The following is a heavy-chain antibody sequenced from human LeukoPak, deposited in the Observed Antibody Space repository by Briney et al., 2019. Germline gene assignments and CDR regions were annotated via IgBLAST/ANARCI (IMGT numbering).Heavy chain of an antibody. CDR1: GFMFNGYS. CDR3: ARWGLGPSFDY. Sequence: PGGSLRLSCAASGFMFNGYSMTWVRQAPGKGLEWVSYISGGSDYIFYTDSVKGRFTISRDNAKKSLYLQLNSLRVEDTAVYYCARWGLGPSFDYWGQGTRVTVSS. J-gene: IGHJ4*02. CDR2: ISGGSDYI. D-gene: IGHD1-26*01. V-gene: IGHV3-21*01.